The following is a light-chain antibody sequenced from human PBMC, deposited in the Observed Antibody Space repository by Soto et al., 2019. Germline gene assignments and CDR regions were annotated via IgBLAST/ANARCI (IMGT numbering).Light chain of an antibody. V-gene: IGLV2-14*01. J-gene: IGLJ2*01. CDR2: DVS. Sequence: QSALTQPASVSGSPGQSITISCTGTSSDVGGYNYVSWYQQHPGKAPKLMIYDVSNRPSGVSNRFSGSKSGNTASLTISGRQAEDDADYYCSSYTGSSTHGVFGGGTQLTVL. CDR1: SSDVGGYNY. CDR3: SSYTGSSTHGV.